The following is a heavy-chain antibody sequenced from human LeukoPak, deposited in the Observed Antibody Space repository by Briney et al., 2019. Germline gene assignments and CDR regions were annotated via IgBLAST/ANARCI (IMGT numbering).Heavy chain of an antibody. Sequence: ASVKVSCKASGYTFTGYYMHWVRQAPGQGLEWMGRINPNSGGTNYAQKFQGRVTMTRDTSISTAYMELSRLRSDDTAVYYCASLQDYGDYDLDYWGQGTLVTVSS. J-gene: IGHJ4*02. CDR3: ASLQDYGDYDLDY. V-gene: IGHV1-2*06. CDR2: INPNSGGT. D-gene: IGHD4-17*01. CDR1: GYTFTGYY.